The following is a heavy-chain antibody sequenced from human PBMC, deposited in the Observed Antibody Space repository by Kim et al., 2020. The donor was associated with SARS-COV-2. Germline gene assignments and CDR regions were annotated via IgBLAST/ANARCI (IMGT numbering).Heavy chain of an antibody. CDR2: IKQDGSEK. CDR1: GFTFSSYW. Sequence: GGSLRLSCAASGFTFSSYWMSWVRQAPGKGLEWVANIKQDGSEKYYVDSVKGRFTISRDNAKNSLYLQMNSLRAEDTAVYYCARGLELSRAYEDVWGQGTTVTVSS. D-gene: IGHD3-3*01. CDR3: ARGLELSRAYEDV. V-gene: IGHV3-7*03. J-gene: IGHJ6*02.